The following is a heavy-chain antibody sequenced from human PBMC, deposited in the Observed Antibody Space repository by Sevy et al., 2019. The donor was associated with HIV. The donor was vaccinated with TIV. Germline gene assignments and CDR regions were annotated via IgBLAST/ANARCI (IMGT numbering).Heavy chain of an antibody. Sequence: SETLSLTCTVSGGSVTSADNSWGWFRQPRGKGLEWIGCIYNSEQTYYNPSLKSRVTISVDASQNLFSLKLTSGTAADTAVYYCAQWLAATALFHSWGQGTLVTVSS. CDR2: IYNSEQT. CDR1: GGSVTSADNS. J-gene: IGHJ4*02. V-gene: IGHV4-39*02. D-gene: IGHD1-26*01. CDR3: AQWLAATALFHS.